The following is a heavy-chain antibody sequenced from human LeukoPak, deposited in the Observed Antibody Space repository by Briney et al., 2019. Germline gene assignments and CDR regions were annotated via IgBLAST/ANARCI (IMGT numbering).Heavy chain of an antibody. CDR2: IDQGGGEK. Sequence: PGGSLRLSCAASGFTFSSFAMSWVRQAPGKGLEWVANIDQGGGEKHYVDSVKGRFTISRDNAQKSLYLQMNSLRAEDTAVYYCARDGVAPGIYFDYWGQGTLVTVSS. CDR3: ARDGVAPGIYFDY. J-gene: IGHJ4*02. CDR1: GFTFSSFA. D-gene: IGHD2-2*01. V-gene: IGHV3-7*05.